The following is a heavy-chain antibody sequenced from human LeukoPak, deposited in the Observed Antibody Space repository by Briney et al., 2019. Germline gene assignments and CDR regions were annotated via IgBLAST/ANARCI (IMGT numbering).Heavy chain of an antibody. CDR2: IDPSDSYT. V-gene: IGHV5-10-1*01. CDR1: GYSFTSYW. CDR3: ARHEKYFDWSHP. D-gene: IGHD3-9*01. Sequence: GESLKISCKGSGYSFTSYWISWVRQMPGKGLEWMGRIDPSDSYTNYSPSFQGHVTISADKSISTAYLQWSSLKASDTAMYYCARHEKYFDWSHPWGQGTLVTVSS. J-gene: IGHJ5*02.